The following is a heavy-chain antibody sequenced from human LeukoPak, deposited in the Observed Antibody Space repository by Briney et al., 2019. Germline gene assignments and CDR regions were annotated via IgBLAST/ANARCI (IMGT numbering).Heavy chain of an antibody. CDR1: GFTFSSYG. D-gene: IGHD2-15*01. Sequence: GGSLRLSCAASGFTFSSYGMHWVRQAPGKGLEWVAFIRYDGSNKYYADSVKGRFTISRDNSKNTLYLQMNSLRAEDTAVYYCARGGGHFCSGGSCYPDAFDIWGQGTMVTVSS. CDR3: ARGGGHFCSGGSCYPDAFDI. CDR2: IRYDGSNK. V-gene: IGHV3-30*02. J-gene: IGHJ3*02.